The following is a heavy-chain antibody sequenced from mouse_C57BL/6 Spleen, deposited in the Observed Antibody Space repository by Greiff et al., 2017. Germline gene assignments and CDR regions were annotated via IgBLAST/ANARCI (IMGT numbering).Heavy chain of an antibody. CDR1: GYTFTSYW. Sequence: QVQLQQPGAELVKPGASVKLSCKASGYTFTSYWMHWVKQRPGLGLEWIGRIDPNSGGTKYNEKFKSKATLTVSKPSSIAYMQLISLTSVYSAVYYCSIGVGISYRYFDVWGKGTTVTVSS. V-gene: IGHV1-72*01. CDR2: IDPNSGGT. CDR3: SIGVGISYRYFDV. D-gene: IGHD1-1*01. J-gene: IGHJ1*03.